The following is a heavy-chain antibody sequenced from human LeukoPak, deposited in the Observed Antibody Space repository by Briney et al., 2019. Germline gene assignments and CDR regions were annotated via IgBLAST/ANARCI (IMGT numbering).Heavy chain of an antibody. V-gene: IGHV1-18*01. CDR3: AREGLGELTLDY. CDR2: ISTYNGNT. J-gene: IGHJ4*02. CDR1: GYTFTSYG. D-gene: IGHD3-16*01. Sequence: ASVKVSCKASGYTFTSYGISWVRQAPGQGLEWMGWISTYNGNTNYAQKLQGRVTMTTDTSTNTAYMELRSLRSDDTAVYYCAREGLGELTLDYWGQGTLVTVSS.